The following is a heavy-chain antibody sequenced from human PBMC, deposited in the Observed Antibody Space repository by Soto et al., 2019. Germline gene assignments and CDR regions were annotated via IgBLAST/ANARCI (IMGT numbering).Heavy chain of an antibody. CDR2: MNPNSGNT. CDR3: ARTTTVTSSGLDY. Sequence: GASVKVSCKVSGYTLTELSMHWVRQATGQGLEWMGWMNPNSGNTGYAQKFQGRVTMTRNTSISTAYMELSSLRSEDTAVYYCARTTTVTSSGLDYWGQGTLVTVSS. J-gene: IGHJ4*02. CDR1: GYTLTELS. V-gene: IGHV1-8*01. D-gene: IGHD4-17*01.